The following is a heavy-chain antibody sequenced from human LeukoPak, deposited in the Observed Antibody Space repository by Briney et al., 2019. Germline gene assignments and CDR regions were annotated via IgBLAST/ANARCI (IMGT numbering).Heavy chain of an antibody. J-gene: IGHJ6*03. CDR2: IRSNGGST. D-gene: IGHD2-21*01. CDR1: GFTFSSYS. Sequence: PGGSLRLSCAASGFTFSSYSMHWVRQAPGKGLEYVSSIRSNGGSTVYADSVKGRFTISRDDSKNTLYLQMGSLRPEDMAVYYCARDQSGLGSDWGYSMDVWGKGTTVTVFS. CDR3: ARDQSGLGSDWGYSMDV. V-gene: IGHV3-64*02.